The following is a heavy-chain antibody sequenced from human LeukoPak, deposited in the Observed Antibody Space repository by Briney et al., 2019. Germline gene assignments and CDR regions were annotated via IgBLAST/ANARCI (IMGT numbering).Heavy chain of an antibody. CDR1: GFTFSSYS. V-gene: IGHV3-48*01. CDR3: ARAGLGSGSYYNDYFDY. D-gene: IGHD3-10*01. Sequence: PGVSLRLSCAASGFTFSSYSMNWVRQAPGKGLEWVSYISSSSSTIYYADSVKGRFTISRDNAKNSLYLQMNSLRAEDTAVYYCARAGLGSGSYYNDYFDYWGQGTLVTVSS. CDR2: ISSSSSTI. J-gene: IGHJ4*02.